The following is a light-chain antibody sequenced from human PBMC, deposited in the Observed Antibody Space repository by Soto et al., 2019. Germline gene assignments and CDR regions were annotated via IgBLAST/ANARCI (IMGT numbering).Light chain of an antibody. CDR2: DVS. Sequence: QSVLTQPASVSGSPGQSITISCTGTSSDVGGYNYVSWYQQHPGKAPKLMIYDVSNRPSGVSNRFSGSNSGNTASLTISGLQAEDEAEYYCSSYTSSSTWVFSGGTKLTVL. J-gene: IGLJ3*02. CDR1: SSDVGGYNY. V-gene: IGLV2-14*01. CDR3: SSYTSSSTWV.